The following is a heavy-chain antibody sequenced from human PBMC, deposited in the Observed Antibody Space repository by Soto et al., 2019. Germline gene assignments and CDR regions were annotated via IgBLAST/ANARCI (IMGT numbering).Heavy chain of an antibody. CDR2: IIPIFGTA. CDR3: ARCMSTFGGVISLLNWFDP. V-gene: IGHV1-69*01. Sequence: QVQLVQSGAEVKKPGSSVKVSCKASGGTFSSYAISWVRQAPGQGLEWMGGIIPIFGTANYAQKFQGRVTITADESTSTAYMELSSLRSEDTAVYYCARCMSTFGGVISLLNWFDPWGQGTLVTVSS. D-gene: IGHD3-16*01. J-gene: IGHJ5*02. CDR1: GGTFSSYA.